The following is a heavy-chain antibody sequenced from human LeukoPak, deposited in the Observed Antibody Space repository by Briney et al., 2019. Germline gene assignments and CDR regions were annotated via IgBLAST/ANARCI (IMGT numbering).Heavy chain of an antibody. Sequence: ASETLSLTCAVYGGSFSGYYWSWIRQPPGKGLEWIGEINHSGSTNYNPSLKSRVTISVDTSKNQFSLKLSSVTAADTAVYYCARQRHSSSWYGDYFDYWGQGTLVTVSS. CDR3: ARQRHSSSWYGDYFDY. CDR2: INHSGST. V-gene: IGHV4-34*01. J-gene: IGHJ4*02. D-gene: IGHD6-13*01. CDR1: GGSFSGYY.